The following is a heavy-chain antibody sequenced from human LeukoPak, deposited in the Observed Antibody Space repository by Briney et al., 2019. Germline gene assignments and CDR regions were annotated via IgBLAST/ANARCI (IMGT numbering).Heavy chain of an antibody. CDR3: AKDPYRVIVATGNYLDP. D-gene: IGHD2-21*01. CDR1: GFTVSSHY. V-gene: IGHV3-53*05. J-gene: IGHJ5*02. Sequence: GGSLRLSCAASGFTVSSHYMSWVRQAPGKGLEWVPLIYGGGTTYYADSVKGRFTISRDNSKNTVFLHMNSLRSEDTAVYYCAKDPYRVIVATGNYLDPWGQGTLVTVSS. CDR2: IYGGGTT.